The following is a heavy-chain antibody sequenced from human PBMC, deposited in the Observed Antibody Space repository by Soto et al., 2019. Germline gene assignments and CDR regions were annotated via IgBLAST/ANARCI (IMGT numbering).Heavy chain of an antibody. CDR2: IIPILGIA. D-gene: IGHD3-22*01. V-gene: IGHV1-69*02. Sequence: QVQLVQSGAEVKKPGSSVKVSCKASGGTFSSYTISWVRQAPGQGLEWMGRIIPILGIANYAQKFQGRVTSTENKPPSTDYNKLSSLRSEDTAVYYCTSSAPGSSGYYSQSAYYYGMDVWGQGTTVTVSS. CDR3: TSSAPGSSGYYSQSAYYYGMDV. CDR1: GGTFSSYT. J-gene: IGHJ6*02.